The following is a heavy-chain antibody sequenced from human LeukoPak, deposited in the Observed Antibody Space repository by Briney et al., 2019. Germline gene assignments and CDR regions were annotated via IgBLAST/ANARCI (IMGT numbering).Heavy chain of an antibody. CDR3: ASMSFRYYYSSGYFWGYTEYFQH. D-gene: IGHD3-22*01. J-gene: IGHJ1*01. Sequence: ASVKVSCKASGYTFTSYGISWVRQAPGQGLEWMGWISAYNGNTNYAQKLQGRVTMTTDTSTSTAYMELRSLRSDDTAVYYCASMSFRYYYSSGYFWGYTEYFQHWGQGTLVTVSS. CDR1: GYTFTSYG. V-gene: IGHV1-18*01. CDR2: ISAYNGNT.